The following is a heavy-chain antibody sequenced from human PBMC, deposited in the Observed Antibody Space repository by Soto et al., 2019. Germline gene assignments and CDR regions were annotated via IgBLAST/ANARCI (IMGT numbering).Heavy chain of an antibody. CDR1: GFTFSTYI. V-gene: IGHV3-21*01. D-gene: IGHD1-26*01. J-gene: IGHJ4*02. Sequence: EVQLVESGGGLIEVGGSLRLSCAASGFTFSTYIMNWVRQAPGKGLEWVSSLSSSSNYIYYADSVKGRFNISRDNAKNSLFLQMNSLSAEDTAVYYCARDGRDPVVAEIDSWGQGPLRTVSS. CDR3: ARDGRDPVVAEIDS. CDR2: LSSSSNYI.